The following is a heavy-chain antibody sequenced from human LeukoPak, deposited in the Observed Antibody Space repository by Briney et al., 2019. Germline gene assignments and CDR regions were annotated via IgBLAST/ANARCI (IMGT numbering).Heavy chain of an antibody. J-gene: IGHJ4*02. V-gene: IGHV4-38-2*02. CDR2: IYHSGST. Sequence: PSETLSLTCAVSGYSISSGYYWGWIRQPPGKGLEWIGSIYHSGSTYYNPSLKSRVTISVDTSKNQFSLKLSSVPAADTAVYYCARDRGPLRLHSFDYWGQGTLVTVSS. CDR1: GYSISSGYY. CDR3: ARDRGPLRLHSFDY. D-gene: IGHD6-25*01.